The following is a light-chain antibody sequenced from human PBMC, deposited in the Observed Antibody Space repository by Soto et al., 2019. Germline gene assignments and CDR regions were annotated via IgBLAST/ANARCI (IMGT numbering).Light chain of an antibody. V-gene: IGKV3-20*01. CDR1: QSVSSSY. Sequence: EIVLTQSPGTLSLSPGERATLSCRDSQSVSSSYLAWYQQKPGQAPRPLIYGASSRAIGIPDRFSGSGSGTDFALTISRLEPEDFAVYYCQQYGRSPWTFGQGTKVEIK. CDR3: QQYGRSPWT. J-gene: IGKJ1*01. CDR2: GAS.